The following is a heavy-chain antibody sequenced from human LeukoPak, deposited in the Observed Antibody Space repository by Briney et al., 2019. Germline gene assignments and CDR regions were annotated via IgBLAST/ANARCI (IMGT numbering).Heavy chain of an antibody. V-gene: IGHV3-30*18. D-gene: IGHD6-19*01. J-gene: IGHJ6*02. CDR1: GFTFSSYG. Sequence: GGSLRLSCAASGFTFSSYGMHWVRQAPGKGLEWVAVISDGGSDKNYADSVKGRFAVSRDSSKNTLYLQMNSLRAEDTAVYYCAKEGSSAGMAMAGLVSNNYYYYGMDVWGQGTTVTVSS. CDR2: ISDGGSDK. CDR3: AKEGSSAGMAMAGLVSNNYYYYGMDV.